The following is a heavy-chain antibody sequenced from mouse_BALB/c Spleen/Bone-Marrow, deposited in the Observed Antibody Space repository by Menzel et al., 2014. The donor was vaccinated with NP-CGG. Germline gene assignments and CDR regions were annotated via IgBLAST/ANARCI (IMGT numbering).Heavy chain of an antibody. CDR2: IYPGSGNT. CDR3: ARWHWGAMDY. J-gene: IGHJ4*01. Sequence: QVQLQQPGPELVKPGASVKISCKASGYTFTDYYINWVKQKPGQGLEWIGWIYPGSGNTKYNEKFKGKATLTVNTSSSTAYMQLSSLTSEDTAVYFCARWHWGAMDYWGQGTSVTVSS. V-gene: IGHV1-84*02. CDR1: GYTFTDYY.